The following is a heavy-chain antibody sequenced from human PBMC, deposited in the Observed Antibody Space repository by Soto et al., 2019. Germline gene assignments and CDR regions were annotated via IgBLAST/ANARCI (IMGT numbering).Heavy chain of an antibody. J-gene: IGHJ6*02. CDR1: GYTFTSYG. D-gene: IGHD5-18*01. CDR2: ISAYNGNT. CDR3: ARAGLSQQLLFRGMDV. V-gene: IGHV1-18*01. Sequence: QVQLVQSGAEVKKPGASVKVSCKASGYTFTSYGISWVRQAPGQGLEWMGWISAYNGNTNYAQKLQGRVTMTTDTXTXXAYMELRSLRSDDTAVYYCARAGLSQQLLFRGMDVWGQGTTVTVSS.